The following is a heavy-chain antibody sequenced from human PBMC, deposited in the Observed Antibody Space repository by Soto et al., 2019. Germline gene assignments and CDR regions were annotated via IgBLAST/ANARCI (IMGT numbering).Heavy chain of an antibody. J-gene: IGHJ5*02. D-gene: IGHD5-18*01. CDR1: GGSISNYY. Sequence: SETLSLTCTVSGGSISNYYWSWIRQPPGRGLEWIGHIFYSGSTNYNPAHKSRVTKSVDTSKSQFSLKLSSVTAADTAVYYCAKDSGYNYGYFRWFDPWGQGTLVTVS. V-gene: IGHV4-59*01. CDR2: IFYSGST. CDR3: AKDSGYNYGYFRWFDP.